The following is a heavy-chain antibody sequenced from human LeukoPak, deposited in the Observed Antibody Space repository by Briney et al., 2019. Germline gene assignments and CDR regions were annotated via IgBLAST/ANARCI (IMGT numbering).Heavy chain of an antibody. J-gene: IGHJ3*02. CDR1: GYTFSNYG. D-gene: IGHD2-2*01. CDR3: ARERPAATHDAFDI. V-gene: IGHV1-18*01. Sequence: ASVKVSCKASGYTFSNYGISWVRQAPGQGLEWMGWISAYNGNTNYAQKFQGRVTTTTDTSTSTAYMELRSLRSDDTAVYYCARERPAATHDAFDIWGQGTMVTVSS. CDR2: ISAYNGNT.